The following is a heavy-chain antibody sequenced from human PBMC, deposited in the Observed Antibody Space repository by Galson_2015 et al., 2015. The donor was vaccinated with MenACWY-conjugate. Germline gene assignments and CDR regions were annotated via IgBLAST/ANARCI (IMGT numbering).Heavy chain of an antibody. CDR2: INSDGRST. CDR3: ASELVIPSARAYYGMDV. V-gene: IGHV3-74*01. CDR1: GFTFSNSW. J-gene: IGHJ6*02. Sequence: SLRLSCAASGFTFSNSWMHWVRQAPGKGLVWVSRINSDGRSTSYADSVKGRFTISRDNAKNTLYLQMNSLRAEDTAVYYCASELVIPSARAYYGMDVRGQGTTVTVSS. D-gene: IGHD2-2*01.